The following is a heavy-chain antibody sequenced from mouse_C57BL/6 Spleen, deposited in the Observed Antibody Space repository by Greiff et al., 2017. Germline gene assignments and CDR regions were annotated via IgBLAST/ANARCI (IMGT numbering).Heavy chain of an antibody. D-gene: IGHD2-1*01. V-gene: IGHV14-4*01. J-gene: IGHJ4*01. CDR3: IPYGNYAMDY. CDR1: GFNIKDDY. Sequence: VQLKESGAELVRPGASVKLSCTASGFNIKDDYMHWVKQRPEQGLEWIGWIDPENGDTEYASKFQGKATITADTSSNTAYLQLSSLTSEDTAVYYCIPYGNYAMDYWGQGTSVTVSS. CDR2: IDPENGDT.